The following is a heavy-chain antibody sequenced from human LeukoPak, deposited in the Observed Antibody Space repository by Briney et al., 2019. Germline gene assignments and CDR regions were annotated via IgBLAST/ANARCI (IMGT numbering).Heavy chain of an antibody. CDR3: ASKAMIVVSDQDY. D-gene: IGHD3-22*01. CDR1: GFTFSSYA. J-gene: IGHJ4*02. Sequence: GSLRLSCAASGFTFSSYAMHWVRQAPGKGLEWVAVISYDGSNKYYADSVKGRFTISRDNSKNTLYLQMNSLRAEDTAVYYCASKAMIVVSDQDYWGQGTLVTVSS. CDR2: ISYDGSNK. V-gene: IGHV3-30*04.